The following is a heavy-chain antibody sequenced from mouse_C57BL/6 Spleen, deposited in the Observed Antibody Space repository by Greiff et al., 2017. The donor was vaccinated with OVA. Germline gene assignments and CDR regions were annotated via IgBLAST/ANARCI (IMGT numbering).Heavy chain of an antibody. CDR1: GYTFTSYW. CDR2: IDPSDSYT. D-gene: IGHD3-2*02. CDR3: ASSEPAQATDY. J-gene: IGHJ2*01. V-gene: IGHV1-69*01. Sequence: QVQLQQPGAELVMPGASVKLSCKASGYTFTSYWMHWVKQRPGQGLEWIGEIDPSDSYTNYNHKFKGKSTLTVDKSSSTAYMPLSCLTSEDSAVYYCASSEPAQATDYWGQGTTLTVSS.